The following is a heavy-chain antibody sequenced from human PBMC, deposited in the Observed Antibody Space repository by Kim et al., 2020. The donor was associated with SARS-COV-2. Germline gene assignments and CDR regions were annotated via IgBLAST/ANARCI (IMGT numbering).Heavy chain of an antibody. V-gene: IGHV3-23*01. CDR2: ISGSGGST. D-gene: IGHD2-2*01. CDR1: GFTFSSYA. Sequence: GGSLRLSCAASGFTFSSYAMSWVRQAPGKGLEWVSAISGSGGSTYYADSVKGRFTISRDNSKNTLYLQMNSLRAEDTAVYYCAKGIRRPRYCSSTSCPYDEVDYYGMDVWGQGTTVTVSS. J-gene: IGHJ6*02. CDR3: AKGIRRPRYCSSTSCPYDEVDYYGMDV.